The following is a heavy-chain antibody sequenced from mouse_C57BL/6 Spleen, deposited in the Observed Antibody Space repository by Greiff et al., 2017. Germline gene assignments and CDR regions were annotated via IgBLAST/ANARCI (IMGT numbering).Heavy chain of an antibody. V-gene: IGHV1-72*01. CDR3: ARSRITTVVAPLFDY. CDR1: GYTFTSYW. Sequence: QVQLQQPGAELVKPGASVKLSCKASGYTFTSYWMHWVKQRPGRGLEWIGRIDPNSGGTKYNEKFKSKATLTVDKPSSTAYMQLSSLTSEDSAVYYCARSRITTVVAPLFDYWGQGTTLTVSS. CDR2: IDPNSGGT. J-gene: IGHJ2*01. D-gene: IGHD1-1*01.